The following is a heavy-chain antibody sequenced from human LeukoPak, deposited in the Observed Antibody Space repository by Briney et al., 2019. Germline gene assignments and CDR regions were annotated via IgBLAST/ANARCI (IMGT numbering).Heavy chain of an antibody. D-gene: IGHD2-15*01. J-gene: IGHJ4*02. CDR3: ARGAYHCSGGSRYRVSEAYYFDY. V-gene: IGHV4-59*02. CDR1: GDSVSGVY. CDR2: VYYSGDT. Sequence: PSETLSLTCSVPGDSVSGVYWSWIRQPPGKGLEWIGYVYYSGDTNYNPSLKSRVTMSVDTSKNQFSLKLSSVTAADTAVYYCARGAYHCSGGSRYRVSEAYYFDYWGQGTLVTVSS.